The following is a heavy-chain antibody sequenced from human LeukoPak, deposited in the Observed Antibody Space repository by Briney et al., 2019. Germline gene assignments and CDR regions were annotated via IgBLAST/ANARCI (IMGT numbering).Heavy chain of an antibody. D-gene: IGHD6-19*01. CDR1: GYTFTVYY. CDR2: INPNTGAT. V-gene: IGHV1-2*02. Sequence: ASVKASCKPSGYTFTVYYLRWVRQAPGQGLEWMGWINPNTGATIYAEKFQGRVTMTRDTSIDTAYMEMRSLRSDDTAVYYCARDRVGSGWPRPWYFEFWGQGTLITVSS. CDR3: ARDRVGSGWPRPWYFEF. J-gene: IGHJ4*02.